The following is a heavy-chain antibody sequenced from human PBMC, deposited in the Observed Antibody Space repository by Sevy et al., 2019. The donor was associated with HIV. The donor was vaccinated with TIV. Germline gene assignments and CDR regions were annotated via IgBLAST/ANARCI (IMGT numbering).Heavy chain of an antibody. CDR3: TTDAHSGSYYPEGDHDF. CDR2: IKSKTDGGTI. V-gene: IGHV3-15*01. J-gene: IGHJ4*02. CDR1: GFNFGNTW. D-gene: IGHD1-26*01. Sequence: GGSLRLSCAASGFNFGNTWMSWVRQAPGKGLEWVGRIKSKTDGGTIDYAAPVKGRFTISRDDSKDIVTLQMNSLKTEDTATYFCTTDAHSGSYYPEGDHDFWGQGTLVTVSS.